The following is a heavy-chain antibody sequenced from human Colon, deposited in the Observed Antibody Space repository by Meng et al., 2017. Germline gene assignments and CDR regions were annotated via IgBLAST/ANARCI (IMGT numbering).Heavy chain of an antibody. J-gene: IGHJ4*02. V-gene: IGHV4-4*03. CDR3: ARHGGWHFDY. CDR2: IYLGGSP. D-gene: IGHD6-19*01. Sequence: VKWQGSGPGLVGPRGTRSLPWEVSGAPIRSGQWWSWVRQPPGKGLEWIGQIYLGGSPAYSPSLESRITMSVDKSNNQFSLRLRSVTAADTAVYYCARHGGWHFDYWGQGTLVTVSS. CDR1: GAPIRSGQW.